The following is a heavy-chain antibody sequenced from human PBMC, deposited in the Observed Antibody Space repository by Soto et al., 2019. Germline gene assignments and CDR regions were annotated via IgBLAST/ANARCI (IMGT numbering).Heavy chain of an antibody. D-gene: IGHD2-15*01. J-gene: IGHJ4*02. CDR2: IKSKIDGGTT. CDR1: GFSFTNAW. CDR3: TTESTQIFCDGGPCYTLQTKIHDS. Sequence: PGGSLRLSCAASGFSFTNAWMSWVRQAPGKGLEWVGRIKSKIDGGTTDFSAPVKGRFTISRDDSKDTLYLQMNSLKTEDTAVYYCTTESTQIFCDGGPCYTLQTKIHDSWGQGTLVTVSS. V-gene: IGHV3-15*01.